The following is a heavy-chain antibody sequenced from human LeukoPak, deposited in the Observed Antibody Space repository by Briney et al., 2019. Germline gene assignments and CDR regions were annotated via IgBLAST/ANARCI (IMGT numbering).Heavy chain of an antibody. CDR1: GLTFSSYS. CDR3: ARAGQEWFGELGFDS. CDR2: ISTSSNTI. J-gene: IGHJ4*02. V-gene: IGHV3-48*01. Sequence: TGGSLRLSCAASGLTFSSYSMNGVRQAPGKGLEGVSYISTSSNTIYYADSVKGRFNISRDNAKNSLYLQMNSLRAEDTAMYYCARAGQEWFGELGFDSWGQGTLVTVSS. D-gene: IGHD3-10*01.